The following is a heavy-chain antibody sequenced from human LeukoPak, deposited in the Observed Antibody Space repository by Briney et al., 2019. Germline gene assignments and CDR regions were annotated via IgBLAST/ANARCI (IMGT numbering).Heavy chain of an antibody. D-gene: IGHD5-24*01. CDR3: AKDMGDGYNYEGYFDY. CDR2: ISGDGGST. Sequence: GGSLRLSCEASGFTFDDYAMHWVRQPPGKGLEWVSFISGDGGSTYYADSVKGRFTISRDNSKNSLYLQMNSLRTEDTALYYCAKDMGDGYNYEGYFDYWGQGTLVTVSS. CDR1: GFTFDDYA. J-gene: IGHJ4*02. V-gene: IGHV3-43*02.